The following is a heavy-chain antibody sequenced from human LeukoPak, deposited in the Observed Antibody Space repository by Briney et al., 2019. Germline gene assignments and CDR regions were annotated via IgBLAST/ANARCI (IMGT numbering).Heavy chain of an antibody. CDR2: TYYRSKWYN. V-gene: IGHV6-1*01. J-gene: IGHJ4*02. CDR3: TRDYYIVGVTKRFDY. Sequence: SQTLSLTCAISGDSVSSNSAAWNWIRQSPSRGLEWLGRTYYRSKWYNDYAVSVKSRITINPDTSKNQFSLQLISVTPEDTAVYCCTRDYYIVGVTKRFDYWGQGTLVTVSS. CDR1: GDSVSSNSAA. D-gene: IGHD1-26*01.